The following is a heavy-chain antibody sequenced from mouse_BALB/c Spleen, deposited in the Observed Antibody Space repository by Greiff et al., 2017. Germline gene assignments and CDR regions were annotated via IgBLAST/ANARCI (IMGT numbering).Heavy chain of an antibody. Sequence: DVQLQESGGGLVQPGGSMKLSCVASGFTFSNYWMNWVRQSPEKGLEWVAEIRLKSNNYATHYAESVKGRFTISRDDSKSSVYLQMNNLRAEDTGIYYRVNYYLWYFDVWGAGTTVTVSS. CDR3: VNYYLWYFDV. CDR1: GFTFSNYW. J-gene: IGHJ1*01. CDR2: IRLKSNNYAT. V-gene: IGHV6-6*02. D-gene: IGHD1-1*01.